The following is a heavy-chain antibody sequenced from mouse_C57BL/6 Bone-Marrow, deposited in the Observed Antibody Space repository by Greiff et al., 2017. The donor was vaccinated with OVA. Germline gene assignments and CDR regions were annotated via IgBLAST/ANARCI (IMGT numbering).Heavy chain of an antibody. CDR1: GFTFSSYA. CDR2: ISDGGSYT. V-gene: IGHV5-4*01. CDR3: ARYYGL. Sequence: DVQLVESGGGLVKPGGSLKLSCAASGFTFSSYAMSWVRQTPEKRLEWVATISDGGSYTYYPDNVKGRFTISRDNAKNNLYLQMSHLKSEDTAMYYCARYYGLWGQGTSVTVSS. J-gene: IGHJ4*01. D-gene: IGHD1-1*02.